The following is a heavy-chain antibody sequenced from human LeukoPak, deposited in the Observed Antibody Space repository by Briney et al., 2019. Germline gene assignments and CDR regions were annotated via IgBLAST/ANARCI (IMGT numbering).Heavy chain of an antibody. CDR3: AREAGYDILTGYYGPNWFDP. CDR2: IYTSGST. CDR1: GDSISSGSYF. Sequence: SQTLSLTCTVSGDSISSGSYFWSWIRQPAGKGLEWIGRIYTSGSTYYNPSLKSRVTISVDTSKNQFSLKLSSVTAADTAVYYCAREAGYDILTGYYGPNWFDPWGQGTLVTVSS. D-gene: IGHD3-9*01. J-gene: IGHJ5*02. V-gene: IGHV4-61*02.